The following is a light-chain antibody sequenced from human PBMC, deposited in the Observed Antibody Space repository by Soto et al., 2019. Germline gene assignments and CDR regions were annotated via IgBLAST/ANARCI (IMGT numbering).Light chain of an antibody. CDR3: AASDDSLLKGWL. J-gene: IGLJ3*02. Sequence: QSVLTQPPSASGTPGQRVTISCSGGNSNIGKNGVNWYRQFPGTAPELLIYTNDQRPSGVPDRFSGSTSGTSVSLAISGLKSEDHADYYCAASDDSLLKGWLFGGGTKLTVL. V-gene: IGLV1-44*01. CDR1: NSNIGKNG. CDR2: TND.